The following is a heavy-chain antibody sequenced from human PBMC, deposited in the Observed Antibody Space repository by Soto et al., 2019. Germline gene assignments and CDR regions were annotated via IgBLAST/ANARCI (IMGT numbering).Heavy chain of an antibody. CDR2: IHYSGST. J-gene: IGHJ5*02. CDR3: ARPSIAAAGTFWFDP. D-gene: IGHD6-13*01. Sequence: QLQLQESGPGLVKPSETLSLTCTVSGGSISSSSYYWGWIRQPPGKGLEWIGSIHYSGSTYYNPFLESRVTLSVDTSKNQFSLKLSSVTAADTAVYYCARPSIAAAGTFWFDPRGQGTLVTVSS. CDR1: GGSISSSSYY. V-gene: IGHV4-39*01.